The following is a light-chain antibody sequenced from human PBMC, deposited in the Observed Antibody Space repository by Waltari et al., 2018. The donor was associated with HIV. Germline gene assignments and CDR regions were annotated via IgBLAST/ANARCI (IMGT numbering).Light chain of an antibody. Sequence: QSALTQPASVSGSPGQSITISCTGTSSDVGGYNYVSWYQQHPGKRPKLIIYDVSNPRQGVSHLFSGASSGTTAILTISGLRAEDAADYYCCSYPGPGAFVVFGGGTYLTVV. CDR2: DVS. V-gene: IGLV2-14*01. J-gene: IGLJ3*02. CDR3: CSYPGPGAFVV. CDR1: SSDVGGYNY.